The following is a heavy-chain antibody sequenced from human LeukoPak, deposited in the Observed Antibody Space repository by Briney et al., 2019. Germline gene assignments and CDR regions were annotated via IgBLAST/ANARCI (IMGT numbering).Heavy chain of an antibody. CDR3: ARDLTNYDFWSGYSTADAFDI. V-gene: IGHV4-31*03. CDR2: IYYSGST. J-gene: IGHJ3*02. CDR1: GGSISSGGYY. D-gene: IGHD3-3*01. Sequence: SETLSLTCTVSGGSISSGGYYWSWTRQHPGKGLEWIGYIYYSGSTYYNPSLKSRVTISVDTSKNQFSLKLSSVTAADTAVYYCARDLTNYDFWSGYSTADAFDIWGQGTMVTVSS.